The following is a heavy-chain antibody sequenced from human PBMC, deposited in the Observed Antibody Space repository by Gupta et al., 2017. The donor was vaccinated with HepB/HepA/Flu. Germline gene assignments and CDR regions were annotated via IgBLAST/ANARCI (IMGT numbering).Heavy chain of an antibody. CDR1: GYTFTSYA. CDR3: ARDRWSGSSWPTNWFDP. D-gene: IGHD6-13*01. Sequence: QVQLVQSGAEVKRPGASVKVSCQASGYTFTSYAMHWVRQAPGQRLEWMGWINAGNGNTKYSQKFQGRVTITRDTSASTAYMELSSLRSEDTAVYYCARDRWSGSSWPTNWFDPWGQGTLVTVSS. V-gene: IGHV1-3*01. J-gene: IGHJ5*02. CDR2: INAGNGNT.